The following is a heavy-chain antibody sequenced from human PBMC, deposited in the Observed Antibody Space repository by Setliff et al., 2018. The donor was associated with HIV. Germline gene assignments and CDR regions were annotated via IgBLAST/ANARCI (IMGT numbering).Heavy chain of an antibody. D-gene: IGHD2-8*02. CDR1: GDSISSDF. Sequence: SETLSLTGSVSGDSISSDFYIWIRQPPGKGLEWMGSSHYNGNTNITPSLKSRVTMSLDTPRNEFYLSLTSLTAADTAVYYCAREGLLVTSEGGACWYHGMDVWGQGTTVTVSS. J-gene: IGHJ6*02. V-gene: IGHV4-59*01. CDR2: SHYNGNT. CDR3: AREGLLVTSEGGACWYHGMDV.